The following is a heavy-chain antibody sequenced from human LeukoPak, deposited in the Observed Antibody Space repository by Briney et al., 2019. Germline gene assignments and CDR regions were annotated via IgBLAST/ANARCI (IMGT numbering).Heavy chain of an antibody. D-gene: IGHD6-13*01. J-gene: IGHJ4*02. CDR1: GFTFSSYG. V-gene: IGHV3-30*18. CDR2: ISYDGSNK. Sequence: PGRYLRLSCAASGFTFSSYGMHWVRQAPGKGLEWVAVISYDGSNKYYADSVKGRFTISRDNSKNTLYLQMNSLRAEDTAVYYCAKDYSSSWYEDSGFDYWGQGTLVTVSS. CDR3: AKDYSSSWYEDSGFDY.